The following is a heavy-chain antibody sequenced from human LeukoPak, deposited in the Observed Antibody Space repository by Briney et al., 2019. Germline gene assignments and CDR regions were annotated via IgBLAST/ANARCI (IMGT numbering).Heavy chain of an antibody. Sequence: TGGSLRLSCAASGFTFSSYAMHWVRQAPGKGLEWVAVISYDGSNKYYADSVKGRFTISRDNSKNTLYLQMNSLRAEDTAVYYCARVRRSDKYFDYWGQGTLVTVSS. CDR1: GFTFSSYA. CDR2: ISYDGSNK. V-gene: IGHV3-30-3*01. D-gene: IGHD5-24*01. J-gene: IGHJ4*02. CDR3: ARVRRSDKYFDY.